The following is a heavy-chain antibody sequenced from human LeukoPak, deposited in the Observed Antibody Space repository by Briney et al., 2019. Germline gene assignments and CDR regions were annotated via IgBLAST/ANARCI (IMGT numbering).Heavy chain of an antibody. CDR3: ARRGGFYYGSGSYDY. J-gene: IGHJ4*02. CDR2: IYPGDSDT. D-gene: IGHD3-10*01. Sequence: GESLKISCKGSGYSFSNYWIAWVRQRPGKGLEWMGIIYPGDSDTKYSRSFQGQVTISADKSISTAYLQWSSLKASDTAMYYCARRGGFYYGSGSYDYWGQGTLVTVSS. V-gene: IGHV5-51*01. CDR1: GYSFSNYW.